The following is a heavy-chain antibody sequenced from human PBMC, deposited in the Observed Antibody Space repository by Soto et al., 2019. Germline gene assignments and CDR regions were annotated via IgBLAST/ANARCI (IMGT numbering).Heavy chain of an antibody. CDR2: ISSGSSNI. V-gene: IGHV3-21*01. D-gene: IGHD2-15*01. CDR1: GFTFSTYS. CDR3: ARGHCSGGSCYSSYFDL. Sequence: EVQLVESGGGLVKPGGSLRLSCAASGFTFSTYSMNWVRQAPGKGLEWVSSISSGSSNIYYADSVKGRFTISRDNAKNSLYLQMNSLRAEDTAVYYCARGHCSGGSCYSSYFDLCGRGTLVTVSS. J-gene: IGHJ2*01.